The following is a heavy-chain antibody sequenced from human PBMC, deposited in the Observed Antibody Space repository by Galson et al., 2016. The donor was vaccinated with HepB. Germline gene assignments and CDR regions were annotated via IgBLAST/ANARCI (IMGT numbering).Heavy chain of an antibody. CDR2: ISGYNGKT. CDR1: GYTFSNYG. Sequence: SVKVSCKASGYTFSNYGISWVRQAPGQGLEWMAWISGYNGKTNYAQALEGRVTMTTDTSTSTAYMELRSLKSDDTAVYYCTRDGPDYGDYINFDYWGQGTLVTVSS. V-gene: IGHV1-18*01. CDR3: TRDGPDYGDYINFDY. D-gene: IGHD4-17*01. J-gene: IGHJ4*02.